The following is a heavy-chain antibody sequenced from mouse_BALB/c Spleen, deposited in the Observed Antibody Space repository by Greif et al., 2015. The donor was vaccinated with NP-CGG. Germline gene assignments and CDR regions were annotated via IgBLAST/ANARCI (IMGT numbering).Heavy chain of an antibody. V-gene: IGHV14-3*02. CDR3: ARWDWDFDV. CDR1: GFNIKDTY. CDR2: IDPANGNT. Sequence: EVQLQQSGAELVKPGASVKLSCTASGFNIKDTYMHWVKQRPEQGLEWIGRIDPANGNTKYDPKFQGKATITADTSSNTACLQLSSLTSEDTAVDDCARWDWDFDVWGAGTTVTVSS. J-gene: IGHJ1*01.